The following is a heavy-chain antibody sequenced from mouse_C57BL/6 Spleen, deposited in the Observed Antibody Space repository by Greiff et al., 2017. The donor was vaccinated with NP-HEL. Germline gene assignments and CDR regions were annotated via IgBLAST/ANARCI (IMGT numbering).Heavy chain of an antibody. CDR2: ISDGGSYT. J-gene: IGHJ2*01. V-gene: IGHV5-4*01. CDR3: ARDQGSYYYGRSPYYFDY. D-gene: IGHD1-1*01. CDR1: GFTFSSYA. Sequence: EVQLVESGGGLVKPGGSLKLSCAASGFTFSSYAMSWVRQTPEKRLEWVATISDGGSYTYYPANVKGRFTISRDNAKNNLYLQMSHLKSEDTAMYYCARDQGSYYYGRSPYYFDYWGQGTTLTVSS.